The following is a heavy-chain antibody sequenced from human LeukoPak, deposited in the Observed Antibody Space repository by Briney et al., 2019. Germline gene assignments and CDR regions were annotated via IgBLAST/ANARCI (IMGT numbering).Heavy chain of an antibody. Sequence: ASVKVSCKASGYTFTSYYMHWVRQAPGQGLEWMGIINPSGGSTSYAQKFQGRVTMTRNTSISTAYMELSSLRYEDTAVYSCTRIAAAGAYNWFDPWGQGTLVTVSS. CDR2: INPSGGST. CDR3: TRIAAAGAYNWFDP. V-gene: IGHV1-46*01. J-gene: IGHJ5*02. D-gene: IGHD6-13*01. CDR1: GYTFTSYY.